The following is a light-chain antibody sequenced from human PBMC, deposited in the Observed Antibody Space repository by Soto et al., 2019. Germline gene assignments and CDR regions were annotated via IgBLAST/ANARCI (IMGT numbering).Light chain of an antibody. J-gene: IGKJ1*01. CDR2: AAS. V-gene: IGKV1-27*01. Sequence: DIQMTQSPSSMYASVGDRVTITCRASQGISNYLAWYQQKPGKVPKLLIYAASTLQSGAPSRFSGSGSGTDFTLTISSLQPEVVATYYCQQYSSAPRTFGQGTQVEIK. CDR1: QGISNY. CDR3: QQYSSAPRT.